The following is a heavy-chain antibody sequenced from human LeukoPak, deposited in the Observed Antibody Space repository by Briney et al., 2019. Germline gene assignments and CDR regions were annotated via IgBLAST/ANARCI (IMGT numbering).Heavy chain of an antibody. J-gene: IGHJ4*02. D-gene: IGHD2-15*01. Sequence: GGSLRLSCAASGFTFSSYSMNWVRQAPGKGLEWVSSISSSSSYIYYADSVKGRFTISRDNAKNSLYLQMNSLRAEDTAVYYCARAGQVAATDFDYWGQGTLVTVSS. V-gene: IGHV3-21*01. CDR2: ISSSSSYI. CDR3: ARAGQVAATDFDY. CDR1: GFTFSSYS.